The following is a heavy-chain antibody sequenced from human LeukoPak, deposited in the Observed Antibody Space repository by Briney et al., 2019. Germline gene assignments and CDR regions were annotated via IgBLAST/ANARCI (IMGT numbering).Heavy chain of an antibody. J-gene: IGHJ4*02. CDR1: GFSFSGYA. D-gene: IGHD5-12*01. V-gene: IGHV3-23*01. CDR3: ATERGYSGFFDY. Sequence: GGSLRLSCEASGFSFSGYAMSWVRQAPGKGLDWVSGVSDSGVNTYYADSVKGRFTISRDNSKYTLFLQMNSLRAEDTAMYYCATERGYSGFFDYWGQGTLVTVSS. CDR2: VSDSGVNT.